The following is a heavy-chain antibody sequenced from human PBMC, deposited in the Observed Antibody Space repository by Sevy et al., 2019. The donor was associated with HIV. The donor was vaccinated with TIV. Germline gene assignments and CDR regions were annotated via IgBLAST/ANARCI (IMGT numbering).Heavy chain of an antibody. CDR2: IYYNGHI. Sequence: ETLSLTCTVSGGSITSLYWNWIRQPPGKGLEWIANIYYNGHINYNPSLKSRVTLSLDTSKTQFSLRLSSVTAADTAMYYCAGENAWGRGYSWGQGTLVTVSS. D-gene: IGHD1-26*01. V-gene: IGHV4-59*08. J-gene: IGHJ4*02. CDR1: GGSITSLY. CDR3: AGENAWGRGYS.